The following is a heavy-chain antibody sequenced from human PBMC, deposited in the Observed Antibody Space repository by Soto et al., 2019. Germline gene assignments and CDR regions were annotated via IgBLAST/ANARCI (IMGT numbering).Heavy chain of an antibody. CDR1: GYTFSDYA. D-gene: IGHD3-3*01. J-gene: IGHJ5*02. Sequence: VQLVQSGAEVAKPGASVTVSCKASGYTFSDYAMNWVRQAPGKGLEWVSAISGSGGSTYYADSVKGRFTISRDNFKNMLYLQMNSLRAEDTAVYYCANGRFLEWLLPDNWFDPWGQGTLVTVSS. CDR3: ANGRFLEWLLPDNWFDP. CDR2: ISGSGGST. V-gene: IGHV3-23*04.